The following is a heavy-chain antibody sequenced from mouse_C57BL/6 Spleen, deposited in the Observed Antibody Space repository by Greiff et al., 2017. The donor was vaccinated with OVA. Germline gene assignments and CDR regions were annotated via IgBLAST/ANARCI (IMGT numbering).Heavy chain of an antibody. CDR3: ARSYYYGSSYWYFDV. D-gene: IGHD1-1*01. CDR2: INYDGSST. V-gene: IGHV5-16*01. J-gene: IGHJ1*03. Sequence: EVQLVESEGGLVQPGSSMKLSCTASGFTFSDYYMAWVRQVPEKGLEWVANINYDGSSTYYLDSLKSRFIISRDNAKNILYLQMSSLKSEDTATYYCARSYYYGSSYWYFDVWGTGTTVTVSS. CDR1: GFTFSDYY.